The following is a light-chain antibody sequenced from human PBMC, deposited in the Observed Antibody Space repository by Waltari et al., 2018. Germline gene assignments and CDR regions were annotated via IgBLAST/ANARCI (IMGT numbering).Light chain of an antibody. V-gene: IGKV3-15*01. CDR3: QQYNNWPPLT. Sequence: EIVMTQSPATLSVSPGERATLSCRASQRVSSNLAWYQQKPGQAPRLLIYGASTRATGIPARVSGSGSGTEFTLTISSLQSEDFAVYYCQQYNNWPPLTFGGGTKVEIK. J-gene: IGKJ4*01. CDR2: GAS. CDR1: QRVSSN.